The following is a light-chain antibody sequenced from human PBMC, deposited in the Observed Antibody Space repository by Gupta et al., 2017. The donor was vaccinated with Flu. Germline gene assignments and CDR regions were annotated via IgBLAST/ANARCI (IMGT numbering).Light chain of an antibody. CDR3: QQRDNWPLYT. CDR2: DAS. Sequence: EIVLTQSPATLSLSLGERATLSCRASQSISSYLALYQQKPGQAPRLLIYDASNRATGIPARFSGSGSGTDFTLTISSLEPEDFAVYYCQQRDNWPLYTFGQGTKLEIK. V-gene: IGKV3-11*01. CDR1: QSISSY. J-gene: IGKJ2*01.